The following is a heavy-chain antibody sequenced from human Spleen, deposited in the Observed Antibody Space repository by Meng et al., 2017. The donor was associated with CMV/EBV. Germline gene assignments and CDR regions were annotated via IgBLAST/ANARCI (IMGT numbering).Heavy chain of an antibody. D-gene: IGHD2/OR15-2a*01. Sequence: GGSLRLSCAASGFAFSDYWMTWVRQAPGKGLEWVANIKQDGSEKYYVDSVKGRLTISRDNAKNSLFLQMNSLRAEDTAVYYCANRNHEGNLDYWGQGTLVTVSS. J-gene: IGHJ4*02. CDR1: GFAFSDYW. CDR3: ANRNHEGNLDY. V-gene: IGHV3-7*01. CDR2: IKQDGSEK.